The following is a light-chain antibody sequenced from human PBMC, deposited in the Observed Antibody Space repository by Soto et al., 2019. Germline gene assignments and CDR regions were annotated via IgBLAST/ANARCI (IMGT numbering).Light chain of an antibody. J-gene: IGKJ2*01. CDR3: QQVIRYPYT. CDR2: VSS. V-gene: IGKV1-9*01. CDR1: QGIGSY. Sequence: DIQLTQSPSFLSSSVGDRVTITCRASQGIGSYLAWYQQKPGKAPNLLIYVSSTLQNGVPSRFSGSGSGTLFTLTVSSLQPEDFATDSCQQVIRYPYTFGQGTKLEIK.